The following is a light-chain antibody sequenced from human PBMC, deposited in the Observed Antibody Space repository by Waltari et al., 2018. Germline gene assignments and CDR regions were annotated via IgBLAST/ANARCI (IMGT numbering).Light chain of an antibody. CDR1: QGIGNY. Sequence: DIQMTQSPSSLSASVGDRITITCRASQGIGNYLAWYQQKPGKVPKLLIFGASALQSGVPSRFSGSGSGTDFTLTISSLQPEDVGTYYCQKSKRAPFTFGQGTKLEI. V-gene: IGKV1-27*01. CDR3: QKSKRAPFT. CDR2: GAS. J-gene: IGKJ2*01.